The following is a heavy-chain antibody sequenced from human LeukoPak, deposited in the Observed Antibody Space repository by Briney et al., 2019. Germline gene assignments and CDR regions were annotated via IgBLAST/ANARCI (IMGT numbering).Heavy chain of an antibody. V-gene: IGHV1-2*02. CDR2: INPNSGGT. D-gene: IGHD6-19*01. CDR1: GYTFTGYY. J-gene: IGHJ4*02. Sequence: GASVKVSCKASGYTFTGYYMHWVRQAPGQGLEWMGWINPNSGGTNYAQKFQGRVTMTRDTSISTAYMELSRLRSDDTAVYYGARSLSYGSGQKQFDYWGQGTLVTVSS. CDR3: ARSLSYGSGQKQFDY.